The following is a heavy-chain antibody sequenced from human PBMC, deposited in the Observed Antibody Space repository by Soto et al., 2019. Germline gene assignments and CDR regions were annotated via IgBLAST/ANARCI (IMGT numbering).Heavy chain of an antibody. CDR2: LCSGGST. CDR3: ARDRPGDEGDAFDS. J-gene: IGHJ3*02. D-gene: IGHD3-10*01. Sequence: EVQLVETGGGLIQPGGSLRLSCAASGLIVSTNYMNWVRHAPGKGLEWVSVLCSGGSTHYAGSVKGRFIISRDNSKNTLYIQMNSLRAEDTAVYYCARDRPGDEGDAFDSWGHGTLVTVSS. CDR1: GLIVSTNY. V-gene: IGHV3-53*02.